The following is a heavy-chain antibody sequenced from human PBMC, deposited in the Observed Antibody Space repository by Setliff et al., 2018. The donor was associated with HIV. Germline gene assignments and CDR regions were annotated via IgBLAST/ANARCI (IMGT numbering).Heavy chain of an antibody. D-gene: IGHD3-3*01. CDR2: LYPGDSDS. J-gene: IGHJ4*02. CDR3: ARLTSPYHNFWSGPFDY. V-gene: IGHV5-51*01. CDR1: GYTFGNDW. Sequence: GESLKISCKGSGYTFGNDWIGWVRQMPGKGLEWMGILYPGDSDSRYSPSFQGQVTISADKSISTAYLQWSSLKASDTAMYYCARLTSPYHNFWSGPFDYWGQGTLVTVSS.